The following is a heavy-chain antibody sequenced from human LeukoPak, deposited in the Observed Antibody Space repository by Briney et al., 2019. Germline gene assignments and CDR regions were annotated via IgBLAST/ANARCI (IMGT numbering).Heavy chain of an antibody. Sequence: SETLSLTCAVSGSSISSSNWWSWVRQPPGKGLEWIGEIYHSGSTNYNPSLKSRVTISVVKSKNQFSLKLSSVTAADTAVYYCASAYDSSGYYSIDYWGQGTLVTVSS. CDR1: GSSISSSNW. J-gene: IGHJ4*02. V-gene: IGHV4-4*02. CDR2: IYHSGST. CDR3: ASAYDSSGYYSIDY. D-gene: IGHD3-22*01.